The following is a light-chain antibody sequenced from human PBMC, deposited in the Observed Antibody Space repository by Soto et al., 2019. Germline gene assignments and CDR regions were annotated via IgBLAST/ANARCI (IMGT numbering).Light chain of an antibody. CDR1: QGIRED. CDR2: AAS. Sequence: DIQMTQSPSSLSASVGDRVTITCRASQGIREDLGWYQQKPGKAPKRLIYAASSLPSGVPSRFSGNGSGTEFTLTISSLQPEDFATYYCLQHNSYPFTFGQGTKLEIK. J-gene: IGKJ2*01. V-gene: IGKV1-17*01. CDR3: LQHNSYPFT.